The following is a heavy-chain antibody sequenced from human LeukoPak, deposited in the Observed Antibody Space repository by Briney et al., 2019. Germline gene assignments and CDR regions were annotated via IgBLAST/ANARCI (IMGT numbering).Heavy chain of an antibody. CDR3: ARVWAAAQGGPWFDP. CDR2: IYSGGST. J-gene: IGHJ5*02. V-gene: IGHV3-53*01. D-gene: IGHD6-13*01. Sequence: GGSLRLSCAASGFTGSSNYMSWVRQAPGKGLEWVSVIYSGGSTYYADSVKGRFTISRDNSKNTLYLQMNSLRAEDTAVYYCARVWAAAQGGPWFDPWGQGTLVTVSS. CDR1: GFTGSSNY.